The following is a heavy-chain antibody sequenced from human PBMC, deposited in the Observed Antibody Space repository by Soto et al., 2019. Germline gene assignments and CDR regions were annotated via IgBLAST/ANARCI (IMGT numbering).Heavy chain of an antibody. Sequence: QLQLQESGPGLVKPSETLSLTCTVSGGSISSSSYYWGWIRQPPGKGLEWIGSIYYSGSTYYNPSLKSRVTISVDTSKNQFSLKLSSVTAADTAVYYCARLGWSSLYWYFDLWGRGTLVTVSS. V-gene: IGHV4-39*01. CDR3: ARLGWSSLYWYFDL. D-gene: IGHD2-15*01. CDR2: IYYSGST. J-gene: IGHJ2*01. CDR1: GGSISSSSYY.